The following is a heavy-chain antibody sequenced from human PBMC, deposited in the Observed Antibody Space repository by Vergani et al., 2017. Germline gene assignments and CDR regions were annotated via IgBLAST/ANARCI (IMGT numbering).Heavy chain of an antibody. J-gene: IGHJ2*01. V-gene: IGHV1-2*02. CDR1: GYTFTGYY. Sequence: QVQLVQSGAEVKKPGASVKVSCKASGYTFTGYYMHWVRQSPGQGLEWMGWINPNSGGTNYAQKFQGRVTITADKSTSTAYMELSSLRSEDTAVYYCARDQDLGNWYFDLWGRGTLVTVSS. CDR2: INPNSGGT. CDR3: ARDQDLGNWYFDL.